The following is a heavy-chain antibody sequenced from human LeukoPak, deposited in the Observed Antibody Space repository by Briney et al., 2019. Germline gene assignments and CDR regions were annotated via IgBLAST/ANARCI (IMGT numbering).Heavy chain of an antibody. CDR2: INHSGST. V-gene: IGHV4-34*01. CDR1: GGSFNGYY. Sequence: PSETLSLTCAVYGGSFNGYYWSWIRQPPGKGLEWIGEINHSGSTNYNPSLKSRVTISVDTSKNQFSLKLSSVTAADTAVYYCARVNSGSSGSYYFDYWGQGTLVTVSS. D-gene: IGHD3-22*01. J-gene: IGHJ4*02. CDR3: ARVNSGSSGSYYFDY.